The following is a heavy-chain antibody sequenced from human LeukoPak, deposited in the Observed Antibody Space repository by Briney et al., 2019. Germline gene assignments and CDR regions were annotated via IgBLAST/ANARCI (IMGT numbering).Heavy chain of an antibody. D-gene: IGHD6-19*01. V-gene: IGHV3-23*01. CDR1: GFTFSSYA. CDR2: ISGSGGST. J-gene: IGHJ6*02. CDR3: AKAVAGFSYYYGMDV. Sequence: GGSLRLSCAASGFTFSSYAMSWVRQAPGKGLEWVSAISGSGGSTYYADSVKGRFTISRDNSKNTLYLQMNSLRAEDTAVYYCAKAVAGFSYYYGMDVWGQGTTVTVSS.